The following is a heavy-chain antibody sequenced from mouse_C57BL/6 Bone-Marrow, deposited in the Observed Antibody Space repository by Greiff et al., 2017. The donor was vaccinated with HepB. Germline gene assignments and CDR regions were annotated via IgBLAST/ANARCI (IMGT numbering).Heavy chain of an antibody. CDR2: ISNLAYSI. V-gene: IGHV5-15*01. J-gene: IGHJ4*01. CDR1: GFTFSDYG. CDR3: ARQYYGSSYDYYAMDY. Sequence: EVKVVESGGGLVQPGGSLKLSCAASGFTFSDYGMAWVRQAPRKGPEWVAFISNLAYSIYYADTVTGRFTISRENAKNTLYLEMSSLRSEDTAMYYCARQYYGSSYDYYAMDYWGQGTSVTVSS. D-gene: IGHD1-1*01.